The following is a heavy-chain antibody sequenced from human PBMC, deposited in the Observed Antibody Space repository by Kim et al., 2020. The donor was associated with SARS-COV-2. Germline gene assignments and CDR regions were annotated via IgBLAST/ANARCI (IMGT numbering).Heavy chain of an antibody. CDR2: IKSNADGGTT. Sequence: GGSLRLSCAASGFTFNNAWMTWVRQAPGKGLEWVGRIKSNADGGTTDYAAPVKGRFIISRDDSKNTLYLQMNSLKSEDAAVYWCSTDDPLWDESWGQGTLVTVSS. CDR1: GFTFNNAW. D-gene: IGHD3-10*01. J-gene: IGHJ5*02. V-gene: IGHV3-15*01. CDR3: STDDPLWDES.